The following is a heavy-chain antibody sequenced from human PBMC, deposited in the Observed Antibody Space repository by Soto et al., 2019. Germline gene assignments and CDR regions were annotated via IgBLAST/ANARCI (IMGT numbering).Heavy chain of an antibody. Sequence: EVQLVESGGGLVQPGGSLRLSCAASGFTFSSYWMTWVRQAPGKGLEWVANIKQDGSEKYYVDSVKGRFTVSRDNAKNSLYLQMNSLGAEDTAVYYCARYGYYYGMDVWGQGTTVTVSS. D-gene: IGHD4-17*01. V-gene: IGHV3-7*01. CDR3: ARYGYYYGMDV. J-gene: IGHJ6*02. CDR2: IKQDGSEK. CDR1: GFTFSSYW.